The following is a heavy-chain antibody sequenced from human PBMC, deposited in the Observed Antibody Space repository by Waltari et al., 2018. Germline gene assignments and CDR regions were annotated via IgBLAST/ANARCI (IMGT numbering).Heavy chain of an antibody. D-gene: IGHD6-19*01. CDR2: ISASGVST. Sequence: EVQLLESGGGLVQPGGSLELSCTASGFNFSSYAISWVRQSPEKGLEWVSGISASGVSTYYADSVKGRFTISRDNSKKTLYLQMNSLRAEDTAVYYCAKGLDLFDYWGQGTLVTVSS. J-gene: IGHJ4*02. V-gene: IGHV3-23*01. CDR1: GFNFSSYA. CDR3: AKGLDLFDY.